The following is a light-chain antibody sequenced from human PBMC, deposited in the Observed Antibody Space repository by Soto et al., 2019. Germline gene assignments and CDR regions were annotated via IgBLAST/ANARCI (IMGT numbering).Light chain of an antibody. CDR1: QSISTW. CDR3: QQYDSYSWT. V-gene: IGKV1-5*01. Sequence: DIQMTQSPSTLSASVGDRVTISCRASQSISTWLAWYQHEPGKAPKLQIFDASSLESGVPSRFSGSGSGTEFTLTISSLQPDDFATYYCQQYDSYSWTFGQGTKVEIK. J-gene: IGKJ1*01. CDR2: DAS.